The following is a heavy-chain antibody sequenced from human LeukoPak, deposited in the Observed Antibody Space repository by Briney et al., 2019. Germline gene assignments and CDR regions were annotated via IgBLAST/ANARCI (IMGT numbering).Heavy chain of an antibody. CDR2: VSSSSSYI. V-gene: IGHV3-21*01. CDR1: GFTFSSYS. D-gene: IGHD6-13*01. J-gene: IGHJ4*02. CDR3: AREVAAAGTFFDY. Sequence: GSLRLSCAASGFTFSSYSMNWVRQAPGKGLEWVSSVSSSSSYIYYADSVKGRFTISRDNAKNSLYLQMNSLRAEDTAVNYCAREVAAAGTFFDYWARGTLVTVSS.